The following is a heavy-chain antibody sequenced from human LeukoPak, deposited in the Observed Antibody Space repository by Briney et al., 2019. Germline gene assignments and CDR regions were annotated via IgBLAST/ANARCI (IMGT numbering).Heavy chain of an antibody. V-gene: IGHV4-39*01. CDR2: INYSGST. CDR3: ASNKYCGGDCYSIWGFDP. J-gene: IGHJ5*02. CDR1: GGSISSSSYY. Sequence: SETLSLTCTVSGGSISSSSYYWGWIRQPPGKGLEWIGNINYSGSTYYNPSLKSRVTISVDTSKNQFSLKLGSVTAADTAVYYCASNKYCGGDCYSIWGFDPRGQGTLVTVSS. D-gene: IGHD2-21*01.